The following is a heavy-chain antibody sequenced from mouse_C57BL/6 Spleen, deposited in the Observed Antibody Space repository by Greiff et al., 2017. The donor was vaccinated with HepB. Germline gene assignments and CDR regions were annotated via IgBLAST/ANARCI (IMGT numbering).Heavy chain of an antibody. CDR1: GYTFTSYG. CDR2: IYPRSGNT. CDR3: ARPLFITTVEAWFAY. D-gene: IGHD1-1*01. Sequence: VQLQQSGAELARPGASVKLSCKASGYTFTSYGISWVKQRTGQGLEWIGEIYPRSGNTYYNEKFKGKATLTADKSSSTAYMELRSLTSEDSAVYFCARPLFITTVEAWFAYWGQGTLVTVSA. V-gene: IGHV1-81*01. J-gene: IGHJ3*01.